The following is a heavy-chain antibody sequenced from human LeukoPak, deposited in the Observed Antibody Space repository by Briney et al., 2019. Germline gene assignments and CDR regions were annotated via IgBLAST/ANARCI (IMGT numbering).Heavy chain of an antibody. J-gene: IGHJ4*02. D-gene: IGHD3-16*02. CDR1: GGSFSGYY. V-gene: IGHV4-34*01. CDR2: INHSGST. CDR3: ARDDPYVWGSYRLFDY. Sequence: NPSETLSLTCAVYGGSFSGYYWSWIRQPPGKGLEWIGEINHSGSTNYNPSLTSRVTISVDTSKNQFSLKLSSVTAADTAVYYYARDDPYVWGSYRLFDYWGQGTLVTVSS.